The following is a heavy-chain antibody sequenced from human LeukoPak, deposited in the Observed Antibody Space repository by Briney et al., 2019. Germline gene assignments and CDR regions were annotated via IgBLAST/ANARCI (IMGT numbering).Heavy chain of an antibody. D-gene: IGHD6-19*01. Sequence: PGGALRHSRAASRFTFSRYVMHWVRQAPGTGGECVSPISSNGGSTYYATSVEGGFSISRDNSKNTLYHQMGSLRAEDMAVYYCARGVAVAGTSGWLNYWGQGTLVTVSS. J-gene: IGHJ4*02. CDR2: ISSNGGST. CDR1: RFTFSRYV. CDR3: ARGVAVAGTSGWLNY. V-gene: IGHV3-64*01.